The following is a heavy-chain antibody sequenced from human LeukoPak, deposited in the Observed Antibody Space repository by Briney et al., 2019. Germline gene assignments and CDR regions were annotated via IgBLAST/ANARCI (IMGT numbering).Heavy chain of an antibody. CDR2: IYYSGST. J-gene: IGHJ4*02. CDR1: GGSISSSSYY. D-gene: IGHD3-16*02. CDR3: ARRGRADYVWGSYRSYYFDY. Sequence: SETLSLTCTVSGGSISSSSYYWGWIRQPPGKGLEWIGSIYYSGSTYYNPSLKSRVTISVDTSKNQFSLKLSSVTAADTAVYYCARRGRADYVWGSYRSYYFDYWGQRTLVTVSS. V-gene: IGHV4-39*01.